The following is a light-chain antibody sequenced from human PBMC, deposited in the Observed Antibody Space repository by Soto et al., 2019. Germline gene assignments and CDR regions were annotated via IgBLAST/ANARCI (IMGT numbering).Light chain of an antibody. V-gene: IGKV3-20*01. J-gene: IGKJ1*01. CDR1: QSINRD. CDR3: QQYGSSRT. Sequence: EIVMTQSPGTLSVSPGESGSLSCRASQSINRDLARYEQKPGQTPRRVIYGASSRATGIPDRFSGSGSGTDFTLTICRLEPEDFAVYYCQQYGSSRTFGQGTKVDI. CDR2: GAS.